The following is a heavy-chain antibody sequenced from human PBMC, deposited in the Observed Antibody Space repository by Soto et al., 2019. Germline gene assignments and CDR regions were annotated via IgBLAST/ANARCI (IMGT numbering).Heavy chain of an antibody. CDR2: INAGNGNT. CDR3: ARDRYSSSWYVGAFDY. V-gene: IGHV1-3*01. J-gene: IGHJ4*02. CDR1: GNTFTSYS. D-gene: IGHD6-13*01. Sequence: QVQLVQSGAEVKKPGASVKVSCKASGNTFTSYSVYWVRQAPGQGLEWMGWINAGNGNTRYSQKFQDRVTITRDTSASTVYMERSSLRSEDTAVYYWARDRYSSSWYVGAFDYWGQGTLVTVSS.